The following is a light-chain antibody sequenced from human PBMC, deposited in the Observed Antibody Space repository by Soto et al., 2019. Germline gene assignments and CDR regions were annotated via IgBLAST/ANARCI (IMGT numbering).Light chain of an antibody. CDR1: QSISSW. Sequence: DIQMTQSPSTLSASVGDRVTITCRASQSISSWLAWYQQKPGKAPKLLIYDASSLESGVPSRFSGSGSRTEFTLTISSLQPDDFATYYCQQYNSYSPNTFGQGTKLEIK. CDR2: DAS. J-gene: IGKJ2*01. CDR3: QQYNSYSPNT. V-gene: IGKV1-5*01.